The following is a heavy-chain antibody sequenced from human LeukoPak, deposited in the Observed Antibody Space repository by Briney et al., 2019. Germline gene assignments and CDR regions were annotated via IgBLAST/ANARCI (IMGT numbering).Heavy chain of an antibody. CDR1: EFTFSSYA. Sequence: GGSLRLPCAASEFTFSSYALSWVRQAPGKGLEWVSGISGSGGSTEYADSVKGRFTISKDNSNKTLYLQMDSLRVEDTAVYYCAKVKSARLAVAGHFDYWGQGTLVTVSS. V-gene: IGHV3-23*01. D-gene: IGHD6-19*01. J-gene: IGHJ4*02. CDR2: ISGSGGST. CDR3: AKVKSARLAVAGHFDY.